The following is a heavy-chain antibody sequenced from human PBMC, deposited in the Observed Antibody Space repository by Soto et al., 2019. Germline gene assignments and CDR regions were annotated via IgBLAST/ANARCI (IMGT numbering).Heavy chain of an antibody. CDR2: IIPIFGTA. J-gene: IGHJ4*02. CDR1: GGTFSSYA. CDR3: ARVPASSQKGDYFDY. Sequence: SVKVSCKASGGTFSSYAISWVRQAPGQGLEWMGGIIPIFGTANYAQKFQGRVTITADESTSTAYMELSSLRSEDTAVYYCARVPASSQKGDYFDYWGQGTLVAVSS. V-gene: IGHV1-69*13. D-gene: IGHD2-15*01.